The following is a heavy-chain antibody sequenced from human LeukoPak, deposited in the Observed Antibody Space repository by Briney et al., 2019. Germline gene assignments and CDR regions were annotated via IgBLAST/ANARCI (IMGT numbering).Heavy chain of an antibody. J-gene: IGHJ3*02. V-gene: IGHV1-46*01. CDR2: INPSGGST. Sequence: ASVKVSCKASGYTFTSYYMHWVRQAPGQGLEWMGIINPSGGSTSYAQKFQGRVAMTRDTSTSTVYMELSSLRSEDTAVYYCARPTYYYDSSGYYYSHAFDIWGQGTMVTVSS. D-gene: IGHD3-22*01. CDR3: ARPTYYYDSSGYYYSHAFDI. CDR1: GYTFTSYY.